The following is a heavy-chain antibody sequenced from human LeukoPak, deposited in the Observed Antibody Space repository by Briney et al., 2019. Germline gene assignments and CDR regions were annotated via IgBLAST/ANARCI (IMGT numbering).Heavy chain of an antibody. D-gene: IGHD3-10*01. Sequence: GGSLRLSCGASGFTFSSSYMSWVRQAPGQGLEWVSVIYSGGSTYYSDSVKGRFTISKANSKNTLYLQMNSLRAEDTAVYSCARDPPGASYYGMDVWGQGTTVTVSS. CDR1: GFTFSSSY. V-gene: IGHV3-53*01. J-gene: IGHJ6*02. CDR2: IYSGGST. CDR3: ARDPPGASYYGMDV.